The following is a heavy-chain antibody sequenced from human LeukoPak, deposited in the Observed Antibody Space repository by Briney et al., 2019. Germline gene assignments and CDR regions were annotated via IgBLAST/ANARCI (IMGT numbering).Heavy chain of an antibody. J-gene: IGHJ3*02. CDR2: IYPGDSDT. CDR1: GYSFTSYW. D-gene: IGHD2-2*01. Sequence: GESLKISCKGSGYSFTSYWIGWVRQMPGKGLEWMGIIYPGDSDTRYSPSFQGQVTISADKSISTAYLQWSSLKASDTAMYYCATAGLDVVVPAADAFDIWGQGTMVTVSS. V-gene: IGHV5-51*01. CDR3: ATAGLDVVVPAADAFDI.